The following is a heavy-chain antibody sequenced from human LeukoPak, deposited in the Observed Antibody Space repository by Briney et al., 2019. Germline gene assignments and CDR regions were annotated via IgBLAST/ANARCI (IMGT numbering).Heavy chain of an antibody. CDR1: GFTFSTFG. CDR3: ARDVDTSSHSSQLDP. CDR2: IQSDGSKQ. V-gene: IGHV3-33*01. Sequence: GGSLRLSCATAGFTFSTFGIHWVRQTPGKGLEWAAAIQSDGSKQYYGDSVKGRFTISRDSSKNTVYLQMNSLRDEDTAVYYCARDVDTSSHSSQLDPWGQGTLVAVSS. D-gene: IGHD5-18*01. J-gene: IGHJ5*02.